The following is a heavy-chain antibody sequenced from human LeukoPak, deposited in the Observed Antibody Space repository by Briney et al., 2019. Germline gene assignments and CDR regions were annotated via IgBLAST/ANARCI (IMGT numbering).Heavy chain of an antibody. J-gene: IGHJ6*03. CDR3: ARGGGSSSWPYYYYYYMDV. CDR1: GGSISSGSYY. D-gene: IGHD6-13*01. Sequence: SETLSLTCTVSGGSISSGSYYWSWIRQPPGKGLEWIGYIYYSGSTNYNPSLKSRVTISVDTSKNQFSLKLSSVTAADTAVYYCARGGGSSSWPYYYYYYMDVWGKGTTVTVSS. V-gene: IGHV4-61*01. CDR2: IYYSGST.